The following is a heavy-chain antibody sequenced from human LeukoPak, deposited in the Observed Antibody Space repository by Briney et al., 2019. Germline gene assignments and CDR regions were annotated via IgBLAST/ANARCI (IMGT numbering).Heavy chain of an antibody. Sequence: PSETLSLTCTVSGGSISDSSYYWGWIRQPPGKGLEWISSIQYNGSPYYNPSLKSQVIISVDTSKNQFSMKLTSVTAADTAVYYCARGLKTLYDILTGHYKGVAYFDYWGQGTLVTVSS. CDR1: GGSISDSSYY. CDR3: ARGLKTLYDILTGHYKGVAYFDY. D-gene: IGHD3-9*01. V-gene: IGHV4-39*01. J-gene: IGHJ4*02. CDR2: IQYNGSP.